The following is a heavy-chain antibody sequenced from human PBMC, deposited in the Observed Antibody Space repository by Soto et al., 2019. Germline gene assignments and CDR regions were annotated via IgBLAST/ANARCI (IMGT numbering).Heavy chain of an antibody. CDR1: GFTFSSYA. CDR2: ISGSGGST. D-gene: IGHD2-15*01. V-gene: IGHV3-23*01. CDR3: AKDRGSGGYYYYGMDV. J-gene: IGHJ6*02. Sequence: GGSLRLSCAASGFTFSSYAMSWFRQAPVNGLEWVSAISGSGGSTYYADSVKGRFTISRDNSKNTLYLQMNSLRAEDTAVYYCAKDRGSGGYYYYGMDVWGQGTTVTVSS.